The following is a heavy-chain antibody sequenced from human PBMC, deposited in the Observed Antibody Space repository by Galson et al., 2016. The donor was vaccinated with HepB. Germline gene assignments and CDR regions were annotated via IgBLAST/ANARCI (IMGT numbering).Heavy chain of an antibody. Sequence: SLRLSCAASGFIFSDYAMTWVRQAPGKGLEWVSSLYGGGYGPRYADSVKSRFTISRGNSKNTLYLQMNGLRVEDTAVYYCAKGRVGITTSALDYWGQGTLVTVSS. D-gene: IGHD1-26*01. V-gene: IGHV3-23*01. CDR3: AKGRVGITTSALDY. CDR2: LYGGGYGP. J-gene: IGHJ4*02. CDR1: GFIFSDYA.